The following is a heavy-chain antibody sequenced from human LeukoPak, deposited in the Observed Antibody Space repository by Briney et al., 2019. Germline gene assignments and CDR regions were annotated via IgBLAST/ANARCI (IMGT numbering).Heavy chain of an antibody. CDR2: INPNSGGT. CDR1: GYTFTSYY. CDR3: ARQDGYNTHFDY. D-gene: IGHD5-12*01. Sequence: ASVKVSCKASGYTFTSYYMHWVRQAPGQGLEWMGWINPNSGGTNYAQKFQGRVTMTRDTSISTAYMELSRLRSDDTAVYYCARQDGYNTHFDYWGQGTLVAVSS. J-gene: IGHJ4*02. V-gene: IGHV1-2*02.